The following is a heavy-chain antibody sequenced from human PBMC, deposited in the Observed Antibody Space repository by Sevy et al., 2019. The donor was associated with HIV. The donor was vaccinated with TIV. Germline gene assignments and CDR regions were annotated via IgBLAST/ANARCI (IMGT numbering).Heavy chain of an antibody. J-gene: IGHJ6*02. CDR3: AREGAGTTGTTGGDYYYYGMDV. Sequence: SETLSLTCTVSGGSISSYYWSWIRQPPGKGLEWIGYIYYSGSTNYNPSLKSRVTISVDTSKNQFSLKLSSVTAADTAVYYCAREGAGTTGTTGGDYYYYGMDVWGQGTTVTVSS. V-gene: IGHV4-59*13. CDR1: GGSISSYY. CDR2: IYYSGST. D-gene: IGHD1-1*01.